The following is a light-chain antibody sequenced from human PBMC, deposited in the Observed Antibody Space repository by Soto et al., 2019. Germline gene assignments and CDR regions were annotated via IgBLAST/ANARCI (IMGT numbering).Light chain of an antibody. CDR2: DVN. CDR3: SSFTSYSTLV. V-gene: IGLV2-14*03. Sequence: QSALTQPASVSGSPRQSITISCTGTSRDVGGYSYVSWYQQHPGKAPKLMIYDVNNRPSGVSDRFSGSKSGNTASLTISGLQAEDESDYYCSSFTSYSTLVFGGGTKVTVL. CDR1: SRDVGGYSY. J-gene: IGLJ2*01.